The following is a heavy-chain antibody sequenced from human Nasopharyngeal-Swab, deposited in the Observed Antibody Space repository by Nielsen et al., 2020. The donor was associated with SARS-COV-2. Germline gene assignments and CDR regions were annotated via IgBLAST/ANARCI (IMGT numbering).Heavy chain of an antibody. Sequence: GGSLRLSCAASGFTFDTFAMHWVRQAPGKGLEFVSSILGDGIAIQYASSVKGRFTISRDNSKNTLYLQMGSLRDEDMAVYYCTRDRDGGWSFDYWGQGTLVTVSS. CDR3: TRDRDGGWSFDY. V-gene: IGHV3-64*01. CDR1: GFTFDTFA. D-gene: IGHD6-19*01. CDR2: ILGDGIAI. J-gene: IGHJ4*02.